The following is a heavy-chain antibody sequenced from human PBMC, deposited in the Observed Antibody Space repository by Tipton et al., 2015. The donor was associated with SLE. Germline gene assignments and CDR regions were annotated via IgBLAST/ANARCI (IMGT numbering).Heavy chain of an antibody. V-gene: IGHV3-48*04. D-gene: IGHD3-22*01. CDR2: ISSSGTTI. J-gene: IGHJ3*02. CDR3: AREGYYYDSTVDI. CDR1: GFTFSNYW. Sequence: SLRLSCAASGFTFSNYWMSWVRQAPGKGLEWVSYISSSGTTIYYADSVKGRFTISRDNAKNSLYLQMNSLRAEDTAVYYCAREGYYYDSTVDIWGQGTMVTVSS.